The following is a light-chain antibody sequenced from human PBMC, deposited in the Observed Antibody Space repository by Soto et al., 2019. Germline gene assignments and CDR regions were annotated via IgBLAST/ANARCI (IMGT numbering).Light chain of an antibody. Sequence: EIVLTQSPATLSLSPGEXATLSCRASQSVSSYLAWYQQKPGQAPRLLIYDASNRATGIPARFSGSGSGTDFTLTISSLEPEDFAVYYCQKRSNSITFGQGTRLEIK. V-gene: IGKV3-11*01. J-gene: IGKJ5*01. CDR3: QKRSNSIT. CDR2: DAS. CDR1: QSVSSY.